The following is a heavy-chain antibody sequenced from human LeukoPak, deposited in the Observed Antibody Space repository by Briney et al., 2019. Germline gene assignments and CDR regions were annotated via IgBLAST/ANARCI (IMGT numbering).Heavy chain of an antibody. D-gene: IGHD4-17*01. V-gene: IGHV1-2*02. J-gene: IGHJ4*02. CDR2: INPNRGGT. CDR1: GYTFTGYY. CDR3: ARVGLTTVTTSGNY. Sequence: GASVKVSCKASGYTFTGYYMHWVRQAPGQGLEWMGWINPNRGGTNYAQKFQGRVTMTRDTSISTAYMELSRLRSDDTAVYYCARVGLTTVTTSGNYWGQGTLVTVSS.